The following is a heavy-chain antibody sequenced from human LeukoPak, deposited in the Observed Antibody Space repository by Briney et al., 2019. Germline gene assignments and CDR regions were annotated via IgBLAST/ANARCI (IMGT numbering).Heavy chain of an antibody. Sequence: PSETLSFTCTVSGGSISSYYWSWIRQRPGKGLEWIGYIYYSGSTNYNPSLKSRVTISVDTSKNQFSLKLSSVTAADTAVYYCARVRAGAYYDFWSGPTGFDPWGQGTLVTVSS. CDR1: GGSISSYY. J-gene: IGHJ5*02. CDR3: ARVRAGAYYDFWSGPTGFDP. V-gene: IGHV4-59*01. D-gene: IGHD3-3*01. CDR2: IYYSGST.